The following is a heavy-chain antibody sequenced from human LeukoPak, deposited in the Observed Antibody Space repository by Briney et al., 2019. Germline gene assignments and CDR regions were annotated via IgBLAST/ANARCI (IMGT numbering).Heavy chain of an antibody. D-gene: IGHD3-3*01. CDR2: IWYDGSNK. V-gene: IGHV3-33*01. CDR1: GFTFSSYG. CDR3: ARALGRVITIFGVVINYGMDV. Sequence: GGSLRLSCAASGFTFSSYGMHWVRQAPGKGLEWVAVIWYDGSNKYYADSVKGRFNISRDNSKNTLYLQMNSLRAEDTAVYYCARALGRVITIFGVVINYGMDVWGQGTTVTVSS. J-gene: IGHJ6*02.